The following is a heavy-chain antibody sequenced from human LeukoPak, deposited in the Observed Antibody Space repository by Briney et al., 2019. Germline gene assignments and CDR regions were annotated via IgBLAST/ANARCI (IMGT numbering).Heavy chain of an antibody. V-gene: IGHV3-33*01. D-gene: IGHD2-15*01. CDR3: AREGDYYCSGGSCYDY. CDR2: IWYDGSNK. CDR1: GFTFSSYG. J-gene: IGHJ4*02. Sequence: PGGSLRLSCAASGFTFSSYGMHWVRQAPGKGLEWVAVIWYDGSNKYYADSVKGRFTISRDNSKNTLYLQMNSLRAEDTAVYYCAREGDYYCSGGSCYDYWGQGTLVTVSS.